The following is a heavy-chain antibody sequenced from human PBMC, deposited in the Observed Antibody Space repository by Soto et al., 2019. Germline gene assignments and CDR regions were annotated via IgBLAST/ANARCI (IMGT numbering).Heavy chain of an antibody. J-gene: IGHJ3*02. CDR2: ISSNGGST. V-gene: IGHV3-64*01. CDR1: GFTFSSYA. D-gene: IGHD2-15*01. Sequence: GGSLRLSCAASGFTFSSYAMHWVRQAPGKGLEYVSAISSNGGSTYYANSVKGRFTISRDNSKNTLYLQMGSLRAEDMAVYYCARAAGEYCSGGSCYSYAFDIWGQGTMVTVSS. CDR3: ARAAGEYCSGGSCYSYAFDI.